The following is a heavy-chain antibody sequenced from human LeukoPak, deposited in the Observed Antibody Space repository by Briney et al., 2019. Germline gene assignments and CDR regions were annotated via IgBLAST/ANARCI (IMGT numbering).Heavy chain of an antibody. CDR2: ISAYNGNT. CDR1: GYTFTSYG. D-gene: IGHD3-9*01. V-gene: IGHV1-18*01. Sequence: GASVKVSCKASGYTFTSYGISWVRQAPGQGLEWMGWISAYNGNTNYAQKLQGRVTMTTDTSTGTAYMELRSLRSDDTAVYYCARDSYDILTGYYLRFDYWGQGTLVTVSS. J-gene: IGHJ4*02. CDR3: ARDSYDILTGYYLRFDY.